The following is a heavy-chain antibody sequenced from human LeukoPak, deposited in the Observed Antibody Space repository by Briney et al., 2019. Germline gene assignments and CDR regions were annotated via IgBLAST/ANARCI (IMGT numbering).Heavy chain of an antibody. J-gene: IGHJ4*02. V-gene: IGHV1-69*05. CDR1: GGTFSSYA. Sequence: GASVKVSCKASGGTFSSYAISWVRQAPGQGLEWMGRIIPIFGTANYAQKLQGRVSMTTDTSTSTAYMELRSLRSDDTAVYYCARGGGIVVAHVDYWGQGTLVTVSS. D-gene: IGHD6-19*01. CDR2: IIPIFGTA. CDR3: ARGGGIVVAHVDY.